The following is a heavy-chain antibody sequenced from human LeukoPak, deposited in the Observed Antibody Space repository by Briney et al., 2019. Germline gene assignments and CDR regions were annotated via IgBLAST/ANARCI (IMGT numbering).Heavy chain of an antibody. CDR2: VSYDGSNK. CDR3: ARDQPKSHSSSWEDY. D-gene: IGHD6-13*01. CDR1: GFTFSSSG. J-gene: IGHJ4*02. Sequence: AGGSLRLSCAASGFTFSSSGMHWVRQSPGKGLEWVAIVSYDGSNKYYADSVKGRFTISRDNAKNSLYLQMNSLRAEDTAVYYCARDQPKSHSSSWEDYWGQGTLVTVSS. V-gene: IGHV3-30*12.